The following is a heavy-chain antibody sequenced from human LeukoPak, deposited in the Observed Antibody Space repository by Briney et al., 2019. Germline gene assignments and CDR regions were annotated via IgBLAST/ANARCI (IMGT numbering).Heavy chain of an antibody. V-gene: IGHV3-66*02. CDR3: SRDQSDGVAAANPSLYYGMDV. J-gene: IGHJ6*02. CDR1: GFTVSSNY. Sequence: GGSLRLSCAASGFTVSSNYMSWVRQAPGKGLEWVSVIYSGGSTNYADCVKCRFTISKDNSKNTLYPQMNSLRAEDTAVYYCSRDQSDGVAAANPSLYYGMDVWGQRTTVTVSS. CDR2: IYSGGST. D-gene: IGHD6-13*01.